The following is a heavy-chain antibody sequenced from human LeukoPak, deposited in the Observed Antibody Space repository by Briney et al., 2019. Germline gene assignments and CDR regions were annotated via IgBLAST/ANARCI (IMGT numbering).Heavy chain of an antibody. J-gene: IGHJ4*02. CDR3: AKGGPTWIQLWSYYFDY. Sequence: PGGSLRLSCAASGFTFDDYAMHWARQAPGKGLEWVSGISWNSGSIGYADSVKGRFTISRDNAKNSLYLQMNSLKAEDTALYYCAKGGPTWIQLWSYYFDYWGQGTLVTVSS. D-gene: IGHD5-18*01. CDR2: ISWNSGSI. CDR1: GFTFDDYA. V-gene: IGHV3-9*01.